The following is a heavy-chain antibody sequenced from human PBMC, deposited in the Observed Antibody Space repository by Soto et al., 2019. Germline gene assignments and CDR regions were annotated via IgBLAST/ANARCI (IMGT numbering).Heavy chain of an antibody. V-gene: IGHV3-30*18. CDR1: GFTFSRYG. Sequence: QVQLVESGGGVVQPGRSLRLSCAASGFTFSRYGMHWVRQAPGKGLEWVTVISHDGKVKYYVDSVKDRFTISRDNSKNTLSLQMNSLRAEDTGVYYCAKEYTQYRRTSFDYWGQGTLVTVSS. D-gene: IGHD5-12*01. CDR2: ISHDGKVK. CDR3: AKEYTQYRRTSFDY. J-gene: IGHJ4*02.